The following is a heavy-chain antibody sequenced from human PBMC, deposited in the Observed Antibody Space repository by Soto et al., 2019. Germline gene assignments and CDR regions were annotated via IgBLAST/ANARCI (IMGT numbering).Heavy chain of an antibody. D-gene: IGHD6-19*01. CDR1: GFTFSDYA. CDR3: AKGGRKWVVTSDFTY. Sequence: VPLVESGGGVVQPGRSLRRSCAASGFTFSDYAMHWVRQAPGKGLGWVAVVSHDGRNTHYADSVKGRFTISRDSSKNTVSLEMTSLRAADTGAYYWAKGGRKWVVTSDFTYWGQGALVSVSS. J-gene: IGHJ4*02. V-gene: IGHV3-30*18. CDR2: VSHDGRNT.